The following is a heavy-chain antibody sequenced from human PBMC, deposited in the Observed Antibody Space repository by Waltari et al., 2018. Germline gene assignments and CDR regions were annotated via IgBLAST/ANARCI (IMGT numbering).Heavy chain of an antibody. CDR3: ARELLRAEYFQH. Sequence: EVQLVESGGGLVQPGGSLRLSCAASGFTVSSNYMSWVRQAPGKGLEWVSVIYSGGSTYYADSVKGRFTISRDNSKNSLYLQMNSLRAEDTAVYYCARELLRAEYFQHWGQGTLVTVSS. CDR1: GFTVSSNY. CDR2: IYSGGST. J-gene: IGHJ1*01. D-gene: IGHD2-15*01. V-gene: IGHV3-66*01.